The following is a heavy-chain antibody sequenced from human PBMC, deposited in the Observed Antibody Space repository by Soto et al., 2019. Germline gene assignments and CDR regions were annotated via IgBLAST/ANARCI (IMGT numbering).Heavy chain of an antibody. D-gene: IGHD3-22*01. CDR3: ARGSDDSSGYLFDY. J-gene: IGHJ4*02. Sequence: GGSLRLSCAASGFTFSSYAMHWVRQAPGKGLEWVAVISYDGSNKYYADSVKGRFTISRDNSKNTPYLQMNSLRAEDTAVYYCARGSDDSSGYLFDYWGQGTLVTVSS. CDR2: ISYDGSNK. V-gene: IGHV3-30-3*01. CDR1: GFTFSSYA.